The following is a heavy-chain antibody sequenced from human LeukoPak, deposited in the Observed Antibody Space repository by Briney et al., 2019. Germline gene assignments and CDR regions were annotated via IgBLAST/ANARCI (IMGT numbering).Heavy chain of an antibody. J-gene: IGHJ4*02. Sequence: GGSLRLSCTASGFTFDDYGMSWVRQAPGKGLEWVSAISATGGTTYYADSVKGRFTISRANSENTLYLQMNNLRAEDTAVYYCAKATGYLLWGQGTLVTVSS. CDR3: AKATGYLL. CDR1: GFTFDDYG. V-gene: IGHV3-23*01. D-gene: IGHD1-14*01. CDR2: ISATGGTT.